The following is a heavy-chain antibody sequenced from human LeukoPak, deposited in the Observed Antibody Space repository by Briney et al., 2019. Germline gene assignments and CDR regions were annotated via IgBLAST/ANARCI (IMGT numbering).Heavy chain of an antibody. D-gene: IGHD1-26*01. J-gene: IGHJ4*02. V-gene: IGHV1-2*02. CDR3: EREFTPVGRCYSPLGY. CDR2: INPNSGGT. CDR1: GHTFTAYH. Sequence: GASVKVSCKASGHTFTAYHIHFLRQAPGQGLEWMAWINPNSGGTKSAQIFQGRVTMTWDTSISTAYMDLSSLRSDDTAAYLCEREFTPVGRCYSPLGYWGQGTLVTVSS.